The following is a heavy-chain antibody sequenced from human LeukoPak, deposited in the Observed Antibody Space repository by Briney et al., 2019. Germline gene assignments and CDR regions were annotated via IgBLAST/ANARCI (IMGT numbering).Heavy chain of an antibody. D-gene: IGHD3-22*01. CDR3: ARDRYYYDSSGYPFDY. CDR1: GGSISGYY. J-gene: IGHJ4*02. Sequence: PSETLSLTCTVSGGSISGYYWSWIRQPAGKGLEWIGRIHTSGSTNYNPSLKSRVTMSADRSKNQFSLKLSSVTAADTAVYYCARDRYYYDSSGYPFDYWGQGTLVTVSS. V-gene: IGHV4-4*07. CDR2: IHTSGST.